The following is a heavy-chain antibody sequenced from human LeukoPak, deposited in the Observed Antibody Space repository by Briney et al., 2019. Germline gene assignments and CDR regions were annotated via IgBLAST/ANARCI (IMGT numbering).Heavy chain of an antibody. V-gene: IGHV4-34*01. CDR2: INHSGST. Sequence: SETLSLTCAVYGGSFSGYYWSWIRQPPGKGLEWIGEINHSGSTNYNPSLKSRVTISVDTSKNQFSLKLSSVTAADTTVYYCARERPSYYDILTGYYPRSLPYYFDYWGQGTLVTVSS. CDR1: GGSFSGYY. J-gene: IGHJ4*02. CDR3: ARERPSYYDILTGYYPRSLPYYFDY. D-gene: IGHD3-9*01.